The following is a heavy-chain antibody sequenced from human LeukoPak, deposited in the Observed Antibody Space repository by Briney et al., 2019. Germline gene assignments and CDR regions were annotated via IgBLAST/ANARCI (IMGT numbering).Heavy chain of an antibody. CDR1: GFTFSSYA. V-gene: IGHV3-23*01. CDR3: AKEGSSYYFDY. CDR2: LSGSGGSP. Sequence: GGSLRLSCAASGFTFSSYAMSWVRQAPGKGLEWVSSLSGSGGSPNYANSVKGRFTISRDNSKNTLYLQMNSLRDEDTAVYYCAKEGSSYYFDYWGQGTLVSVSS. J-gene: IGHJ4*02. D-gene: IGHD2-2*01.